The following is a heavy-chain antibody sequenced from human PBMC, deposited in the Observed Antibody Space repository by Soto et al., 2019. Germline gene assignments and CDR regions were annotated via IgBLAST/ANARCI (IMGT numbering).Heavy chain of an antibody. J-gene: IGHJ5*02. CDR2: IYTSGST. D-gene: IGHD3-10*01. CDR1: GGSISSYY. Sequence: ETLSLTCTVSGGSISSYYWSWIRQPAGKGLEWIGRIYTSGSTNYNPSLKSRVTMSVDTSKNQFSLKLSSVTAADTAVYYCARDFMVRQAMNWFDHWGQGTLVTVSS. CDR3: ARDFMVRQAMNWFDH. V-gene: IGHV4-4*07.